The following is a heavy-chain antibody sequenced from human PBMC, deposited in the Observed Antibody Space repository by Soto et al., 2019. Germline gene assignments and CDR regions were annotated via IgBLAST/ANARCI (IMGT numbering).Heavy chain of an antibody. CDR3: ARDRDYYDYVWGSYRYTSVGFDY. D-gene: IGHD3-16*02. V-gene: IGHV4-4*07. Sequence: SETLSLTXTVSGGSISGYYWSWIRQPAGKGLEWIGRIYTSGSTNYNPSLKSRVTMSVDTSKNQFSLKLSSVTAADTAVYYCARDRDYYDYVWGSYRYTSVGFDYWGQGTLVTVSS. CDR2: IYTSGST. CDR1: GGSISGYY. J-gene: IGHJ4*02.